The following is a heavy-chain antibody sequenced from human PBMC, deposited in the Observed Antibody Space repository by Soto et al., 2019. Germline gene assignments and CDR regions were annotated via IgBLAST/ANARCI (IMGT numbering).Heavy chain of an antibody. Sequence: GVLRLSCAASGFTFSSYAMSWVRQAPGKGLEWVSAISGSGGSTYYADSVKGRFTISRDNSKNTLYLQMNSLRAEDTAVYYCAKQRAGYGSGSDTYYFDFWGQGTPVTVSS. V-gene: IGHV3-23*01. J-gene: IGHJ4*02. CDR2: ISGSGGST. CDR1: GFTFSSYA. CDR3: AKQRAGYGSGSDTYYFDF. D-gene: IGHD3-10*01.